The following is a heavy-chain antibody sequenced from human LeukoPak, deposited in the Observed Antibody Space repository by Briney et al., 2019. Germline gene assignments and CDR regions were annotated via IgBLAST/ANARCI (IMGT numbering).Heavy chain of an antibody. CDR1: GFTFRSYW. CDR3: ARSGLLNY. D-gene: IGHD3-10*01. CDR2: IKQDGSEK. Sequence: GGSLRLSCAASGFTFRSYWMSWVRQAPGKGLEWVANIKQDGSEKYYVDSVKGRLTISRDNAKNSLYLQMNSLRAEDTAMYYCARSGLLNYWGQGTLVTVSP. J-gene: IGHJ4*02. V-gene: IGHV3-7*01.